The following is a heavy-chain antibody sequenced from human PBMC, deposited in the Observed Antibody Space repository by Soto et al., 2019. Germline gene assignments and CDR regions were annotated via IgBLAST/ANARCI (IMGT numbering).Heavy chain of an antibody. Sequence: SETLSLTCTVSGGSIISGGYYFICIRQRPWKGLELIGYIYYSGSTYYNPSLKSRVTISVDTSKNQFSLKLSSVTAADTAVYYCAIEFYFQKDIVPGVWWFDPWGQGTLVTVSS. CDR1: GGSIISGGYY. CDR2: IYYSGST. D-gene: IGHD2-15*01. CDR3: AIEFYFQKDIVPGVWWFDP. V-gene: IGHV4-31*03. J-gene: IGHJ5*02.